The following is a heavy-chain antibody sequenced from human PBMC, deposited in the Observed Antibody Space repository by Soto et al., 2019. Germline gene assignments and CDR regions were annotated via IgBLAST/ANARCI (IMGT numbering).Heavy chain of an antibody. V-gene: IGHV4-4*07. D-gene: IGHD3-3*01. J-gene: IGHJ4*02. CDR2: VSTSGNV. CDR1: GGSLAKYY. CDR3: AGDNNDFWSLYPLAFDY. Sequence: SETLSLTCTVYGGSLAKYYWSWIRQPAGKGLEWIGRVSTSGNVVSKASLRSRLTMSVDTSKNQFSLRLTSVTAADTAVYYCAGDNNDFWSLYPLAFDYWGQGALVT.